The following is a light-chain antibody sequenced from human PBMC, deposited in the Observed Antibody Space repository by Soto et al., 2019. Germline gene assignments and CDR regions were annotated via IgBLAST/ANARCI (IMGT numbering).Light chain of an antibody. Sequence: EIVLPQSPATLSVSLGDSATLSCRASQSVSLSLAWFQMRHGQPPRLLIYGASTRATDIPARFSGSGSGTDLTLTIISLQSEDFAVSFCQQYHIWRSWTFGQGTKLEHK. CDR2: GAS. V-gene: IGKV3-15*01. CDR1: QSVSLS. J-gene: IGKJ1*01. CDR3: QQYHIWRSWT.